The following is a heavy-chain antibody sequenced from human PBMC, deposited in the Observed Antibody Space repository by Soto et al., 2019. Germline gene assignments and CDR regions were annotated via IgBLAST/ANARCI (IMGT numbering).Heavy chain of an antibody. Sequence: EVQLLESGGGLVQPGGSLRLSCAASGFTFSSYAMSWVRQAPGKGLEWVSAISGSGGSTYYADSVKGRFTISRDNSKNTLYLQMNSLRAEDTAVYYCAKADYSKRGAQGWDYYYMDVWGKGTTVTVSS. CDR2: ISGSGGST. CDR1: GFTFSSYA. V-gene: IGHV3-23*01. J-gene: IGHJ6*03. CDR3: AKADYSKRGAQGWDYYYMDV. D-gene: IGHD4-4*01.